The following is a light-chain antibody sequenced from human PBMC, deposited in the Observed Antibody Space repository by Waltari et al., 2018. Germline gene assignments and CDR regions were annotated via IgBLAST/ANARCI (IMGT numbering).Light chain of an antibody. CDR3: SSYTGRPIMV. CDR1: SSDVGAYNY. CDR2: DVT. Sequence: QSALTQPASVSGSPGQSITLSCTGTSSDVGAYNYVFWYQHHAGKDPKLLIYDVTQRPSGVSTRFSGSKSGNTASLTISGLQAEDEADYYCSSYTGRPIMVFGGGTKLTVL. V-gene: IGLV2-14*03. J-gene: IGLJ3*02.